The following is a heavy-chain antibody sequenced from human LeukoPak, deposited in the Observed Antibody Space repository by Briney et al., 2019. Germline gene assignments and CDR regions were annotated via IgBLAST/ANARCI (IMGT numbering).Heavy chain of an antibody. CDR2: ISHTGSI. CDR1: CGSITSSKW. V-gene: IGHV4-4*02. J-gene: IGHJ2*01. CDR3: AIQVTTLWYFDL. Sequence: SETLSLTCAVSCGSITSSKWWSWIRQQPGKGLEWIGEISHTGSINYIPSLKSRVTMSVDKSKNQFSLNLTSVTAADTAVYSCAIQVTTLWYFDLWGRGTLVTVSS. D-gene: IGHD2-21*02.